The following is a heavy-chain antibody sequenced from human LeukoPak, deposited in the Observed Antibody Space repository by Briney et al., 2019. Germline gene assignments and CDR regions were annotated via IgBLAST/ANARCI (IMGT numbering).Heavy chain of an antibody. Sequence: GGSLRLSCAASGFTVSSNYMSWVRQAPGKGLEWVSVIYSGGSTYYADSVKGRFTISRDNSKNTLYLEMNSLRAEDTAVYYCAGPYCGGDCYHDALDIWGQGTMVTVSS. CDR1: GFTVSSNY. CDR2: IYSGGST. V-gene: IGHV3-53*01. J-gene: IGHJ3*02. CDR3: AGPYCGGDCYHDALDI. D-gene: IGHD2-21*02.